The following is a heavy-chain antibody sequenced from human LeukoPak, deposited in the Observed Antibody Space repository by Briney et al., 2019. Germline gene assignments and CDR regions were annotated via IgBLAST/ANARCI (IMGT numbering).Heavy chain of an antibody. J-gene: IGHJ6*04. Sequence: SVKVSCKASGGTFSSYAISWVRQAPGQGLEWVGGIIPIFGTANYAQKFQGRVTITADESTSTAYMELSSLRSEDTAVYYCAGGLSPVDTATYYYYGMDVWGKGTTVTVSS. D-gene: IGHD5-18*01. CDR3: AGGLSPVDTATYYYYGMDV. CDR2: IIPIFGTA. CDR1: GGTFSSYA. V-gene: IGHV1-69*13.